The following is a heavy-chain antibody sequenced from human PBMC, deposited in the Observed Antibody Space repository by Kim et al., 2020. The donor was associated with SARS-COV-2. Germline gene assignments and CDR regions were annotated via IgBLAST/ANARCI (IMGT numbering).Heavy chain of an antibody. J-gene: IGHJ4*02. CDR3: TRGRASAYYYDSSGYSDY. V-gene: IGHV3-49*03. CDR2: IRSKAYGGTT. Sequence: GGSLRLSCTASGFTFGDYAMSWFRQAPGKGLEWVGFIRSKAYGGTTEYAASVKGRFTISRDDSKSIAYLQMNSLKTEDTAVYYCTRGRASAYYYDSSGYSDYWGQGTLVTVSS. D-gene: IGHD3-22*01. CDR1: GFTFGDYA.